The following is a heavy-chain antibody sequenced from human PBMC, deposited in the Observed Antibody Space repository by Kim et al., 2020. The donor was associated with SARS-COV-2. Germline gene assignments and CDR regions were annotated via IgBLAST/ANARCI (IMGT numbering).Heavy chain of an antibody. D-gene: IGHD2-2*03. Sequence: GRFTISRDNSKNTLYLQMNSLRAEDTAVYYCARGHGYCSSTSCYGYYFDYWGQGTLVTVSS. CDR3: ARGHGYCSSTSCYGYYFDY. J-gene: IGHJ4*02. V-gene: IGHV3-53*03.